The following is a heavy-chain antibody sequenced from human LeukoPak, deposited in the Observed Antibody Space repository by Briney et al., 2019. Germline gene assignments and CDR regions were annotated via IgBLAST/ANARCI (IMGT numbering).Heavy chain of an antibody. D-gene: IGHD1-26*01. V-gene: IGHV3-23*01. CDR3: AKDRELLIVSHLDY. J-gene: IGHJ4*02. CDR2: ISGSGGST. Sequence: PGGSLRLSCAASGFTFDDYAMSWVRQAPGKGLEWVSAISGSGGSTYYADSVKGRFTISRDNSKNTLYLQMNSLRAEDTAVYYCAKDRELLIVSHLDYWGQGTLVTVSS. CDR1: GFTFDDYA.